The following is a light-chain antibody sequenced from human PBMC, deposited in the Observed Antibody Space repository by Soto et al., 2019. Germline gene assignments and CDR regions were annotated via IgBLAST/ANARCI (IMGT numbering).Light chain of an antibody. V-gene: IGKV3-20*01. CDR3: QQYGGSPLT. CDR2: HTS. Sequence: EIVLTQSPGTLSLSPGERATLSCRASQSVSSFYLAWYQHKPGQAPRLLIYHTSTRATGIPDRFSGYGSGTDFTLTISRLEPEDCAVYYCQQYGGSPLTFGGGTKVEI. CDR1: QSVSSFY. J-gene: IGKJ4*01.